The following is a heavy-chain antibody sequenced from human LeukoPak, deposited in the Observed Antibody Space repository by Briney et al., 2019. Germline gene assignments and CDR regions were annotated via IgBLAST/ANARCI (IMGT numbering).Heavy chain of an antibody. CDR1: GYSISSGYY. J-gene: IGHJ4*02. V-gene: IGHV4-38-2*02. Sequence: SETLSLTCTVSGYSISSGYYWGWIRQPPGKGLEWIGSIYHSGSTYYNPSLKSRVTISVDRSKNQFSLKLSSVTAADTAVYYCARDGTAGPFDYWGQGTLVTVSS. CDR2: IYHSGST. CDR3: ARDGTAGPFDY.